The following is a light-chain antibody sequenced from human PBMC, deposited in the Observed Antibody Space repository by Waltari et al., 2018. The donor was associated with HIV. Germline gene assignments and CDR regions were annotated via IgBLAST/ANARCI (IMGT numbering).Light chain of an antibody. CDR3: SSYTSSNTLYV. Sequence: QSALTQPASVSGSPGQSITISCTGTSSDGGGFNYVPWYQQHPGKAPKLMTYDVNNRPSGFSNRFFGSKSGNTASLTISGVQAGDEADYYCSSYTSSNTLYVFGTGTKVTVL. CDR1: SSDGGGFNY. V-gene: IGLV2-14*03. J-gene: IGLJ1*01. CDR2: DVN.